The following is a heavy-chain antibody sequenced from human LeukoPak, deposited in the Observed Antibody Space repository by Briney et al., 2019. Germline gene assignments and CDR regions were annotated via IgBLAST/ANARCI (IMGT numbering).Heavy chain of an antibody. D-gene: IGHD2-2*02. CDR3: AREEYQLLYPYYYGMDV. CDR2: IWYDGSNK. CDR1: GFTFSSNG. Sequence: GGSLRLSCAASGFTFSSNGMHWVRQAPGKGLEWVAVIWYDGSNKYYADSVKGRFTISRDNSKNTLYLQMNSLRAEDTAVYYCAREEYQLLYPYYYGMDVWGQGTTVTVPS. V-gene: IGHV3-33*01. J-gene: IGHJ6*02.